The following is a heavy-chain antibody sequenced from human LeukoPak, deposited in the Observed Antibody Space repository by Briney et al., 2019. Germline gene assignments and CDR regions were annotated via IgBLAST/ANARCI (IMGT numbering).Heavy chain of an antibody. CDR2: IYYSGST. D-gene: IGHD2-2*01. CDR1: GGSISSSSYY. CDR3: ARRGDCSSTSCYRGWFDP. V-gene: IGHV4-39*01. J-gene: IGHJ5*02. Sequence: SETLSLTCTVSGGSISSSSYYWGWIRQPPGKGLEWIGSIYYSGSTYYNPSLKSRVTISVDTSRNQFSLKLSSVTAADTAVYYCARRGDCSSTSCYRGWFDPWGQGTLVTVSS.